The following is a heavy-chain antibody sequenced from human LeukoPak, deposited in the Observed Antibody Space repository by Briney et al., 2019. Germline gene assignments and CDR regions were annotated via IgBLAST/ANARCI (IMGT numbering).Heavy chain of an antibody. J-gene: IGHJ6*02. V-gene: IGHV4-34*01. D-gene: IGHD5-18*01. CDR2: INHSGST. Sequence: SEILSLTCAVYGGSFSGYYWSWIRQPPGKGLEWIGEINHSGSTNYNPSLKSRVTISVDTSKNQFSLKLSSVTAADTAVYYCARDRRQGYSYGFYYYYGMDVWGQGTTVTVSS. CDR1: GGSFSGYY. CDR3: ARDRRQGYSYGFYYYYGMDV.